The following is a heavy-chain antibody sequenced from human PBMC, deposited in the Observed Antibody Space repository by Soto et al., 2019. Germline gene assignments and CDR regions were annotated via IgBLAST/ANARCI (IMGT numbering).Heavy chain of an antibody. V-gene: IGHV3-30*18. J-gene: IGHJ4*02. CDR3: ANARNWNYADLEY. Sequence: QVQLVESGGGVVQPGRSLRLSCAASRFSFSVYGMHWVRQTPGKALEWVAAISYDGGNKHYADSVKGRFTVSRDNSKNTLYLQMNRLRGEDTAVYYRANARNWNYADLEYWGQGTLVIDSS. CDR1: RFSFSVYG. CDR2: ISYDGGNK. D-gene: IGHD1-7*01.